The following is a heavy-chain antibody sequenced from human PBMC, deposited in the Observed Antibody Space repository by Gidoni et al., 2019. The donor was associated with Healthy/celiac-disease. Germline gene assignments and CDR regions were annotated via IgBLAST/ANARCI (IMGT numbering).Heavy chain of an antibody. D-gene: IGHD5-12*01. J-gene: IGHJ4*02. CDR1: GLTFSSYS. CDR3: ARDPIWGVASFDY. Sequence: EVQLVESGGGLVKPGGSLRLSCAASGLTFSSYSMNWVRQAPGKGLEWVSSISSSSSYIYYADSVKGRFTISRDNAKNSLYLQMNSLRAEDTAVYYCARDPIWGVASFDYWGQGTLVTVSS. V-gene: IGHV3-21*01. CDR2: ISSSSSYI.